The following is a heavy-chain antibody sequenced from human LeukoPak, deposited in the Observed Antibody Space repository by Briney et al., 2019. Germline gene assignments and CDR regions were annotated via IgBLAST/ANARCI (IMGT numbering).Heavy chain of an antibody. V-gene: IGHV4-34*01. CDR1: GGSFSGYY. D-gene: IGHD3-10*01. J-gene: IGHJ5*02. CDR3: ARGRRYYYGSGSYYQNWFDP. Sequence: SETLSLTCAVYGGSFSGYYWSWIRQPPGKGLEWIGEINHSGSTNYNPSLKSRVTISVDTSKNQFSLKLSSVTAADTAVYYCARGRRYYYGSGSYYQNWFDPWGQGTLVTVSS. CDR2: INHSGST.